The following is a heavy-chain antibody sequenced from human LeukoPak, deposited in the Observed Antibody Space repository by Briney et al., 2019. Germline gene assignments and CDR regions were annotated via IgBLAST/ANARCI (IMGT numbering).Heavy chain of an antibody. CDR2: INQDGSDE. V-gene: IGHV3-7*03. Sequence: GGSLRLSCAASGFTFSNYWMSWVRQAPGKGLEWVANINQDGSDEKYVDSVRGRFTISRDNAKNSLYLQMNSLRAEDTAVYYCARDGGYDPFQHWGQGTLVTVSS. CDR1: GFTFSNYW. J-gene: IGHJ1*01. D-gene: IGHD5-12*01. CDR3: ARDGGYDPFQH.